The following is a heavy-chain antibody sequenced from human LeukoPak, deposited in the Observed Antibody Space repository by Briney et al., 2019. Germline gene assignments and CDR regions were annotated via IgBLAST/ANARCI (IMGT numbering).Heavy chain of an antibody. CDR3: ARKLGYSGYEDY. J-gene: IGHJ4*02. V-gene: IGHV3-48*04. CDR1: GFTVSSAF. D-gene: IGHD5-12*01. Sequence: GGSLRLSCAASGFTVSSAFMSWVRQPPGKGLEWVSYISSSSSTIYYADSVKGRFTISRDNAKNSLYLQMNSLRAEDTAVYYCARKLGYSGYEDYWGQGTLVTVSS. CDR2: ISSSSSTI.